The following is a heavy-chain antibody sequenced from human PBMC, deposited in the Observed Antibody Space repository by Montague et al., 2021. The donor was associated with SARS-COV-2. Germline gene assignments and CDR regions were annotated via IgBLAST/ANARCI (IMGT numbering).Heavy chain of an antibody. D-gene: IGHD3-16*01. Sequence: CAISGDSVSRNSAASNWIRRSPSRGLEYLGRAYYRPKWYNDYAVSLKSRITINPDTSKNQFSLQLNSVTPDDTAMYYCARGYDKRFDHWGQGTLVTVSS. CDR1: GDSVSRNSAA. J-gene: IGHJ4*02. CDR2: AYYRPKWYN. CDR3: ARGYDKRFDH. V-gene: IGHV6-1*01.